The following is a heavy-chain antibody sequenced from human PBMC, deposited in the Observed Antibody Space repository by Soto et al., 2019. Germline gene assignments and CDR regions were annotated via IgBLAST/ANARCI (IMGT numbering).Heavy chain of an antibody. Sequence: QVQLVQSGAEVKKPGSSVKVSCKASGGTFSSYAISWVRQAPGQGLEWMGGIIPIFGTANYAQKFQGRVTITADESTSTAYMELSSLRSEDTAVYYCARRLLVRGVIIDYYYYGMDVWGQGTTVTVSS. CDR1: GGTFSSYA. D-gene: IGHD3-10*01. V-gene: IGHV1-69*01. J-gene: IGHJ6*02. CDR2: IIPIFGTA. CDR3: ARRLLVRGVIIDYYYYGMDV.